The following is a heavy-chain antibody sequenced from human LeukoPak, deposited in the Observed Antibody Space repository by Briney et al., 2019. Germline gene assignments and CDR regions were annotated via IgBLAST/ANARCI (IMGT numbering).Heavy chain of an antibody. J-gene: IGHJ3*02. Sequence: GESLKISCKGSGYSFTNYWIGWVRQRSGKGLEWMGIIYPGDSDTRYSPSFQGQVTISADKSISTAYLQWSSLKASDTAMYYCARQDRSWYGGDAFDIWGQGTMVTVSS. CDR1: GYSFTNYW. D-gene: IGHD6-13*01. CDR3: ARQDRSWYGGDAFDI. CDR2: IYPGDSDT. V-gene: IGHV5-51*01.